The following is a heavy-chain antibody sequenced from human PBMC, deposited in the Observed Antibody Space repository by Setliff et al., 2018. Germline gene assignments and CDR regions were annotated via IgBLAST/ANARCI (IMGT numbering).Heavy chain of an antibody. V-gene: IGHV3-7*01. CDR1: GFTFSSFW. CDR3: AKTWIRGVRPAYFDH. CDR2: IKQGGSDK. Sequence: GGSLRLSCAASGFTFSSFWMSWVRQAPGKGLEWVANIKQGGSDKYYVDSVKGRFTISRDNAKNSLYLKMNSLRAEDTAVYYCAKTWIRGVRPAYFDHWGQGALVTVSS. D-gene: IGHD3-10*01. J-gene: IGHJ4*02.